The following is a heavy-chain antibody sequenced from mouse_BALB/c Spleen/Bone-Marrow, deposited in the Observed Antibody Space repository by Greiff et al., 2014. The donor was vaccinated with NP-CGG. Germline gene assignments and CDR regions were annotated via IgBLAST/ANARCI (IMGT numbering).Heavy chain of an antibody. V-gene: IGHV1S41*01. J-gene: IGHJ3*01. D-gene: IGHD2-4*01. Sequence: DLVKPGASVKLSCKASGYTFTSYWINWIKQRPGQGLEWIGRIAPGSGSTYYNEMFKGKATLTVDTPSSTAYIQLSSLSSEDSAVYFCARGDDYDPFAYWGQGTLVTVSA. CDR3: ARGDDYDPFAY. CDR1: GYTFTSYW. CDR2: IAPGSGST.